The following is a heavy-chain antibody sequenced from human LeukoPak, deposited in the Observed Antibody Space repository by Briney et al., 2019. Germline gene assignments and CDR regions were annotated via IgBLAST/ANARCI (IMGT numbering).Heavy chain of an antibody. CDR2: ISSSGDRT. J-gene: IGHJ4*02. V-gene: IGHV3-23*01. CDR1: GLIFSSHA. Sequence: SGGSLRLSCAASGLIFSSHAMSWVRQAPGKGLEWVSAISSSGDRTYYADSVEGRFTISRDNSKNTVYLQMISLGAEDTAIYYCAKGYRISGSTRGFDFWGQGTLVTVSS. CDR3: AKGYRISGSTRGFDF. D-gene: IGHD1-7*01.